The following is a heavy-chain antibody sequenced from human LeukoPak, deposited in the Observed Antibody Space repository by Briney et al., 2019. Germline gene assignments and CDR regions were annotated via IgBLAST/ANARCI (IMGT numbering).Heavy chain of an antibody. CDR2: IIPIFGTA. J-gene: IGHJ4*02. D-gene: IGHD2-2*03. CDR3: ATMDIVVVPAAHTSVGD. Sequence: SVKVSCKASGGTFSSYAISWVRQAPGQGLEWMGGIIPIFGTANYAQKFQGRVTITADESTSTAYMELRSLRSEDTAVYYCATMDIVVVPAAHTSVGDWGQGTLVTVSS. CDR1: GGTFSSYA. V-gene: IGHV1-69*13.